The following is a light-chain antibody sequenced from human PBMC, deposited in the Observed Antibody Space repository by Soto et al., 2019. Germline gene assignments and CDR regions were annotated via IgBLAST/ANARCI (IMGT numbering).Light chain of an antibody. CDR3: CSHAGRDTYV. CDR1: SSDVGSGNF. CDR2: EDF. Sequence: QSALTQPVSVSGSPGQSITISCTETSSDVGSGNFVSWYQHYPGKAPQLIIYEDFKRPSGVSSRFSGSKSGNTASLTISGLQAEDEAEYYCCSHAGRDTYVFGTGTKVTVL. V-gene: IGLV2-23*01. J-gene: IGLJ1*01.